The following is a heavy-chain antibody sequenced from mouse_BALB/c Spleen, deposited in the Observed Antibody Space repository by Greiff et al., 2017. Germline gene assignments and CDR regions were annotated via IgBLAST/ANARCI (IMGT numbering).Heavy chain of an antibody. CDR3: TRLYYYGSSLGFAY. CDR1: GYTFTDYE. CDR2: IDPETGGT. Sequence: QVQLQQSGAELVRPGASVTLSCKASGYTFTDYEMHWVKQTPVHGLEWIGAIDPETGGTAYNQKFKGKATLTADKSSSTAYMELRSLTSEDSAVYYCTRLYYYGSSLGFAYWGQGTLVTVSA. V-gene: IGHV1-15*01. J-gene: IGHJ3*01. D-gene: IGHD1-1*01.